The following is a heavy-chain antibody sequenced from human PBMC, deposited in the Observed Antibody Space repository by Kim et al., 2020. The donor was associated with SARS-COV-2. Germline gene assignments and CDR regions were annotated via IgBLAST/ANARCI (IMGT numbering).Heavy chain of an antibody. CDR2: ISYDGSNK. V-gene: IGHV3-30*18. Sequence: GGSLRLSCAASGFTFSSYGMHWVRQAPGKGLEWVAVISYDGSNKYYADSVKGRFTISRDNSKNTLYLQMNSLRAEETAVYYCAKESGSGSYYAWTYYYYGMDVWGQGTPVTVSS. D-gene: IGHD3-10*01. CDR3: AKESGSGSYYAWTYYYYGMDV. CDR1: GFTFSSYG. J-gene: IGHJ6*02.